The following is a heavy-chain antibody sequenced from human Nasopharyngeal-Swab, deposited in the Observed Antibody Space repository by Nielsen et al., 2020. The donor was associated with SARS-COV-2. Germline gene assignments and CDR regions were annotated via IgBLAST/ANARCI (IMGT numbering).Heavy chain of an antibody. V-gene: IGHV3-48*02. CDR1: GFTFSSYS. CDR3: ARNLYGDYVIDY. CDR2: ISSSGRTI. Sequence: GESLKISCAASGFTFSSYSMNWVRQAPGKGLEWVSYISSSGRTIYYEDPVKGRFTISRDNAKNSVFLQMNSLRDEDTAVYYCARNLYGDYVIDYWGRGTLVTVSS. J-gene: IGHJ4*02. D-gene: IGHD4-17*01.